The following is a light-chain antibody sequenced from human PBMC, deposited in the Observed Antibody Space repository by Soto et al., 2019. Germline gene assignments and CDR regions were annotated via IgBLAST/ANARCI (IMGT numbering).Light chain of an antibody. V-gene: IGKV1-39*01. CDR1: QSINNY. CDR2: DAS. Sequence: DIQMTQSPSSLSASVGDRVTITCRSSQSINNYLNWYQQRPGKAPKVIMYDASTLQSGVPTRFSSSVYSINFTRTISSLQPEDFATYYCQQGFTAPPCTFGLGNKVEI. J-gene: IGKJ1*01. CDR3: QQGFTAPPCT.